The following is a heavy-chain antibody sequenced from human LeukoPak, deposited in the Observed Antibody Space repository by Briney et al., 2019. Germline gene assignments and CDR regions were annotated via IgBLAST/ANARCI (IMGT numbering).Heavy chain of an antibody. J-gene: IGHJ4*02. D-gene: IGHD3-10*01. CDR2: MTGGGENT. CDR1: GFTFSSYA. V-gene: IGHV3-23*01. CDR3: AKGSGNSGPYYFDF. Sequence: PGGSLRLSCAASGFTFSSYAMSWVRQAPGKGLEWVSAMTGGGENTYYADSVRGRFTISRDNSKNTLYLQMNSLRAEDTAVYYCAKGSGNSGPYYFDFRGQGTLVTVSS.